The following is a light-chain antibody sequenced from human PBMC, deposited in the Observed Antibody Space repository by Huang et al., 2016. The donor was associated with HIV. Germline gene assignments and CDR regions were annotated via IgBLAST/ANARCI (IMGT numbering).Light chain of an antibody. CDR1: HNIINF. J-gene: IGKJ2*01. CDR3: QQSHTLPHT. Sequence: DVELTQSPSSLSASVGDRITITCRASHNIINFLNWYQQIPGEAPRLLIDAASKLQSGVPSRFTGSGSGTDFALTISSLRPEDFVTYYCQQSHTLPHTFGQGTKLEI. V-gene: IGKV1-39*01. CDR2: AAS.